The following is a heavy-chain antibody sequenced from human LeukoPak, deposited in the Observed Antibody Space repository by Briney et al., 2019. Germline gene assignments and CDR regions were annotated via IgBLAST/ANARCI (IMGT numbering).Heavy chain of an antibody. CDR1: GGSFSGYY. D-gene: IGHD5-18*01. CDR2: INHSGST. CDR3: ARHSFGHLFDN. Sequence: PSETLSLTCAVYGGSFSGYYWSWIRQPPGKGLEWIGEINHSGSTNYNPSLKSRVTISVDTSKNQFSLKLSSMTAADTAVYYCARHSFGHLFDNWGQGTLVTVSS. V-gene: IGHV4-34*01. J-gene: IGHJ4*02.